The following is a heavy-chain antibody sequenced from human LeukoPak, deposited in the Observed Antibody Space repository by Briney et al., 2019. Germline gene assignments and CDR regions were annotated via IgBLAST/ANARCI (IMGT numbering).Heavy chain of an antibody. V-gene: IGHV3-11*04. D-gene: IGHD3-22*01. Sequence: GGSLRLSCAASGFTFSDYYMDWIRQAPGKGLEWVSYISTVGSTTTYYADSVKGRFTISRDNAKKSLYLQMNSLRAEDTAVYYCARASYYYDSRGGFQHWGQGTLVIVSS. CDR1: GFTFSDYY. J-gene: IGHJ1*01. CDR3: ARASYYYDSRGGFQH. CDR2: ISTVGSTTT.